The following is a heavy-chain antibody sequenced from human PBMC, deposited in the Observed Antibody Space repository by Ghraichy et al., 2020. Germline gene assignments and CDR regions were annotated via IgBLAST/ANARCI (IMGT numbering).Heavy chain of an antibody. J-gene: IGHJ5*02. CDR3: TRAARGSYVEDWFDP. CDR1: GDTFTAYY. Sequence: ASVKVSCKASGDTFTAYYMHWMRQAPGQGLEWMGWINPSSGGTNSAQKFQGRITMTRDTSISTVYMELNRLRSDDSAVYYCTRAARGSYVEDWFDPWGQGTLVTVSS. D-gene: IGHD1-26*01. V-gene: IGHV1-2*02. CDR2: INPSSGGT.